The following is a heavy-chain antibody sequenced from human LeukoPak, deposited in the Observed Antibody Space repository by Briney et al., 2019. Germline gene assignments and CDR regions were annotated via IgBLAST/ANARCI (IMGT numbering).Heavy chain of an antibody. CDR2: INHSGST. Sequence: KTSETLSRTCAVYGGSFSGYYWSWIRQPPGKGLEWIGEINHSGSTNYNPSLKSRVTISVDTSKNQFSLKLSSVTAADTAVYYCARGADIVGATAFDYWGQGTLVTVSS. CDR3: ARGADIVGATAFDY. CDR1: GGSFSGYY. V-gene: IGHV4-34*01. J-gene: IGHJ4*02. D-gene: IGHD1-26*01.